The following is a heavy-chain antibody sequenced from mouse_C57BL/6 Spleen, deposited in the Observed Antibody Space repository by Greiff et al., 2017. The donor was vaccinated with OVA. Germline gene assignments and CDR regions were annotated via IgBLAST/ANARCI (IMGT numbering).Heavy chain of an antibody. D-gene: IGHD1-1*01. J-gene: IGHJ2*01. Sequence: VKLVESGAELMKPGASVKLSCKATGYTFTGYWIEWVKQRPGHGLEWIGEILPGSGSTNYNEKFKGKATFTADTSSNTAYMQLSSLTTEDSAIYYCARRVITVVATDYFDYWGQGTTLTVSS. CDR2: ILPGSGST. CDR1: GYTFTGYW. V-gene: IGHV1-9*01. CDR3: ARRVITVVATDYFDY.